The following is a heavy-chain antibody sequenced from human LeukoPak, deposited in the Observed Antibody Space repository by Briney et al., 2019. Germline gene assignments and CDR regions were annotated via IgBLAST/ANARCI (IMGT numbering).Heavy chain of an antibody. CDR3: ARGGRWLQSSSPFDY. J-gene: IGHJ4*02. V-gene: IGHV3-7*01. D-gene: IGHD5-24*01. CDR2: IKKDGSEK. CDR1: GFTFSSYW. Sequence: GGSLRLSCAASGFTFSSYWMSWVRQAPGKGLEWVANIKKDGSEKYYVDSVKGRFTISRDNSKNTLYLQMGSLRAEDMAVYYCARGGRWLQSSSPFDYWGQGTLVTVSS.